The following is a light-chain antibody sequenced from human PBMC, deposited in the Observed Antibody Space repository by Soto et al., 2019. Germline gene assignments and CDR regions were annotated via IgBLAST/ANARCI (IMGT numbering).Light chain of an antibody. CDR2: SNN. CDR3: AAWDDSLNGHWV. V-gene: IGLV1-44*01. Sequence: QSVLTQPPSASGTPGQRVTISCSGSSSKIGSNTVNWYQQLPGTAPKLLIYSNNQRPSGVPDRFSGSKSGTSASLAISGLQSEDEADYYCAAWDDSLNGHWVFGGGTKVTVL. CDR1: SSKIGSNT. J-gene: IGLJ3*02.